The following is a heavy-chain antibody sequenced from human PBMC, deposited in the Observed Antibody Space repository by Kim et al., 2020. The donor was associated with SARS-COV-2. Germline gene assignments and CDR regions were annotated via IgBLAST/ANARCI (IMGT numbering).Heavy chain of an antibody. CDR2: INPKSGDT. V-gene: IGHV1-2*02. J-gene: IGHJ4*02. D-gene: IGHD3-10*01. CDR1: GYTFTDYY. Sequence: ASVKVSCKAAGYTFTDYYMHWVRQAPGQGLEWMVWINPKSGDTSSAPKFQDRVTMTRDTSISTGYMELSGLGIDDTAIYYCATLYGSGTSYCWGLGTLVTVSS. CDR3: ATLYGSGTSYC.